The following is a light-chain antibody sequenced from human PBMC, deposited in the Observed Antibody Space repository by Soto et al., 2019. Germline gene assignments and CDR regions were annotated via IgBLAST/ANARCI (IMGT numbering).Light chain of an antibody. CDR3: MQSTQLPPT. Sequence: DIVMTQSPLSLPVTPGEPASISCRSSQSLLHLNGNNYLNWYLQKPGQSPQLLIYEVSTRVSGVPDRFSGSGSGTDFTLEISRVETDDVGIYYCMQSTQLPPTFGQGTRLEIK. CDR2: EVS. CDR1: QSLLHLNGNNY. V-gene: IGKV2D-29*02. J-gene: IGKJ5*01.